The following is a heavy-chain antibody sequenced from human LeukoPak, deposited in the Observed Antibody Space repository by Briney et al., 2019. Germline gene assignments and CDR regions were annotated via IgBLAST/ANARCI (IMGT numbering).Heavy chain of an antibody. D-gene: IGHD4-23*01. CDR2: IGGGGCCA. CDR3: AKRVTTVEPSVVDV. CDR1: GFTFSSYA. V-gene: IGHV3-23*01. J-gene: IGHJ6*02. Sequence: GGSLRLSCAASGFTFSSYAMTWVRQAPGKGLEWLSAIGGGGCCASYPDSVKGRFTISRDNSKNTLYLQMNSLRVEDTAVYYCAKRVTTVEPSVVDVWGQGTAVTVSS.